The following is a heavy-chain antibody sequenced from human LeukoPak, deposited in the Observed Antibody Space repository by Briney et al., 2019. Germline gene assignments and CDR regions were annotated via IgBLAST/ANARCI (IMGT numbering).Heavy chain of an antibody. Sequence: GSLRLSCAASGFTFSSYAMHWVRQAPGKGLEWVAVISYDGSNKYYADSVKGRFTISRDNSKNTLYLQMNSLRAEDTAVYYCAREDWGAYWGQGTLVTVSS. D-gene: IGHD7-27*01. V-gene: IGHV3-30-3*01. J-gene: IGHJ4*02. CDR2: ISYDGSNK. CDR3: AREDWGAY. CDR1: GFTFSSYA.